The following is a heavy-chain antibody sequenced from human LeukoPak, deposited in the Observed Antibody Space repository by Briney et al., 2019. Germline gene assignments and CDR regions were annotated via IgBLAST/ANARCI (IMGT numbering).Heavy chain of an antibody. J-gene: IGHJ3*01. V-gene: IGHV3-73*01. D-gene: IGHD2-21*02. CDR1: GFTFSGSA. CDR3: TRYGLLGGGDGIV. CDR2: IRSKANSYAT. Sequence: GGSLRLSCAASGFTFSGSAMHWVRQASGKGLEWVGRIRSKANSYATAYAASVKGRFTISRDDSKNTAYLQMNSLKTEDTAVYYCTRYGLLGGGDGIVWGQGTMVTVSS.